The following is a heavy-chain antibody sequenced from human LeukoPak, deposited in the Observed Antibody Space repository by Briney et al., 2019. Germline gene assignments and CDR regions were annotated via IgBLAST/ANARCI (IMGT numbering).Heavy chain of an antibody. CDR2: IYHSGST. Sequence: PSETLSLTCTVSGGSISSGGYYWSWIRQPPGKGLEWIGYIYHSGSTYYNPSLKSRVTISVDRSKNQFSLKLSSVTAADTAVYYCARGRYCSSTSCYMYYFDYWGQGTLVTVSS. J-gene: IGHJ4*02. D-gene: IGHD2-2*01. CDR3: ARGRYCSSTSCYMYYFDY. V-gene: IGHV4-30-2*01. CDR1: GGSISSGGYY.